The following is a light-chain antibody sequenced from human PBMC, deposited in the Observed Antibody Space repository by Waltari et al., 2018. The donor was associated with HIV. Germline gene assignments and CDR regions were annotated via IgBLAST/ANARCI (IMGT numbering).Light chain of an antibody. CDR1: QTINNNY. CDR3: QQYEASPPMYT. Sequence: EPVLTQSPGTLSLSSGVRATLSCRAGQTINNNYLAWYQHKPGLPPRLLIYDASTRAAGIPDRFSGGGSGTDFTLTISRLEPEDFAIYFCQQYEASPPMYTFGQGTRLEV. CDR2: DAS. J-gene: IGKJ2*01. V-gene: IGKV3-20*01.